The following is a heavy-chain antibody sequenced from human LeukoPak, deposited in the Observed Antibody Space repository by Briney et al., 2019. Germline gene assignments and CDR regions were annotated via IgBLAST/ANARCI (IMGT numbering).Heavy chain of an antibody. CDR2: ISSSGSTI. J-gene: IGHJ4*02. D-gene: IGHD3-3*01. V-gene: IGHV3-48*03. Sequence: GGSLRLXCAASGFTFSSYEVNWVRQAPGKGLEWVSYISSSGSTIYYADSVKGRFTISRDNAKNSLYLQMNSLRAEDTAVYYCASLVGFWSGTDDYWGQGTLVTVSS. CDR1: GFTFSSYE. CDR3: ASLVGFWSGTDDY.